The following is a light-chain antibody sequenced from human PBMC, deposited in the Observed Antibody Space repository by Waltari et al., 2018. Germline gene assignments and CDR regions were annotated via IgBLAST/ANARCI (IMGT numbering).Light chain of an antibody. J-gene: IGLJ1*01. V-gene: IGLV3-21*01. CDR1: NIESKS. Sequence: SYVLTQPPSVSVAPGETARLTLGGNNIESKSVHWYRQRPGQAPVVVISYDNDRAAGIPERFSGSNSGNTATLTISRVEAGDEADYYCQVWDANTDPGVFGTGTEVTVL. CDR2: YDN. CDR3: QVWDANTDPGV.